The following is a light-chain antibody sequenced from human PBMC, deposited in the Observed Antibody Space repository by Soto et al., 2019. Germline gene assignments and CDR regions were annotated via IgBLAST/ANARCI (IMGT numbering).Light chain of an antibody. J-gene: IGKJ2*01. Sequence: EIVMTQSPVALSVSPGERAARSCRASQSVGRNFAGYQQRPGQAPRVLIYGTSTTATGVHARFRGSGSGTDFTLTISSLQSEDFAVYYCQQYNNWPYTFGRGTGLEIK. V-gene: IGKV3-15*01. CDR2: GTS. CDR3: QQYNNWPYT. CDR1: QSVGRN.